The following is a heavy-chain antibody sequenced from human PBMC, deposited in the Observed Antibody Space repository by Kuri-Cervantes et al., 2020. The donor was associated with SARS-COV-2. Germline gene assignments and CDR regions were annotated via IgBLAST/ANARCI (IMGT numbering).Heavy chain of an antibody. CDR2: FSYGAST. CDR1: GDFISNYF. Sequence: ESLKISCTVSGDFISNYFWTWIRQPPGKGLEWIGYFSYGASTDYNPSLEGRVTISVDTSKSQVSLRLTSVTAADTAVYFCARDRCSVTNCYTGDAFDIWGQGRMVTVSS. J-gene: IGHJ3*02. CDR3: ARDRCSVTNCYTGDAFDI. V-gene: IGHV4-59*01. D-gene: IGHD2-2*02.